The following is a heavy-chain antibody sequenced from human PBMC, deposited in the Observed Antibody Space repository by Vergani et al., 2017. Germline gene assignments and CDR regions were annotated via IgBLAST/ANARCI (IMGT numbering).Heavy chain of an antibody. CDR3: ATGVGVSPLYYFDY. V-gene: IGHV3-30*02. Sequence: QVQLVESGGGVVQPGRSLRLSCAASGFTFSSYGMHWVRQAPGKGLEWVAFIRYDGSNKYYADSVKGRFTISRDNSKNTLYVQLSSLRAEDTAVYFCATGVGVSPLYYFDYWGQGTLVTVSS. J-gene: IGHJ4*02. CDR1: GFTFSSYG. D-gene: IGHD3-22*01. CDR2: IRYDGSNK.